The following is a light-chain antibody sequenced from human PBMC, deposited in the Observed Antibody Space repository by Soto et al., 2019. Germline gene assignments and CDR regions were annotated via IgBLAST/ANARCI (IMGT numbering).Light chain of an antibody. J-gene: IGLJ1*01. Sequence: QSVLTQPPSASGSPGQSVTISCTGTSSDVGGYNYVSWYQQHPGKAPKLMIYEVSKRPSGVPDRFSGSKSGNTASLTVSGLQAEDEADYYCSSYAGSNNPLVFRTGTKVTVL. CDR3: SSYAGSNNPLV. CDR1: SSDVGGYNY. CDR2: EVS. V-gene: IGLV2-8*01.